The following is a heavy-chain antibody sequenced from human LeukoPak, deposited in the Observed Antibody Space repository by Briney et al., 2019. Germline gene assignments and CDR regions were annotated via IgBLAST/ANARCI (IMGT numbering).Heavy chain of an antibody. Sequence: SETLSLTCAVYGGSFSGYYWSWIRQPPGKGLEWIGEINHSGSTNYNPSLKSRVTISVDTSKNQFSLKLSSVTAADTAVYYCARDSPGRTYFDYWGQGTLVTVSS. CDR1: GGSFSGYY. D-gene: IGHD1-14*01. J-gene: IGHJ4*02. CDR2: INHSGST. CDR3: ARDSPGRTYFDY. V-gene: IGHV4-34*01.